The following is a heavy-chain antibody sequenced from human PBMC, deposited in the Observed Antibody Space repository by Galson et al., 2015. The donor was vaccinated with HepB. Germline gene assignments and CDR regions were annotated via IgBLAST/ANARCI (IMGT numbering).Heavy chain of an antibody. V-gene: IGHV3-7*01. CDR1: GFTFNTYW. D-gene: IGHD3-16*01. J-gene: IGHJ5*02. Sequence: SLRLSCAASGFTFNTYWMTWVRQAPGKGLEWVANIREDGSEKYFVDSVKGRFIISRDNAKNLMYLQMNSLRVEDTAVYYCARVQTEFLGQGLCNRWFDPWGQGTLVTVSS. CDR3: ARVQTEFLGQGLCNRWFDP. CDR2: IREDGSEK.